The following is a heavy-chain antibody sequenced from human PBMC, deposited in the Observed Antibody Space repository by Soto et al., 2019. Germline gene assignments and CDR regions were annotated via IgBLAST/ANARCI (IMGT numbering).Heavy chain of an antibody. V-gene: IGHV1-69*13. Sequence: SVKVSCKASGGTFSSYAISWVRQAPGQGLEWMGGIIPIFGTANYAQKFQGRVTITADESTSTAYMELSSRRSEDTAVYYCARALNYYDQPTLDYWGQGTLVTVLL. CDR1: GGTFSSYA. D-gene: IGHD3-22*01. CDR3: ARALNYYDQPTLDY. CDR2: IIPIFGTA. J-gene: IGHJ4*02.